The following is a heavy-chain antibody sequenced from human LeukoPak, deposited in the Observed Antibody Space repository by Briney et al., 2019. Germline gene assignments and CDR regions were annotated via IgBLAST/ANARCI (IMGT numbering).Heavy chain of an antibody. V-gene: IGHV1-46*01. CDR3: ARGPRITLIRGGQWYCYMDV. Sequence: GASVMVSCKASGYSFTIYSIDWVRQAPGQWLELMGLINPSGGSTNYAQKFQGRVTMTRDTSTSTVYMELSSLRSEDTAVYYCARGPRITLIRGGQWYCYMDVWGKGTTVTVSS. CDR2: INPSGGST. J-gene: IGHJ6*03. D-gene: IGHD3-10*01. CDR1: GYSFTIYS.